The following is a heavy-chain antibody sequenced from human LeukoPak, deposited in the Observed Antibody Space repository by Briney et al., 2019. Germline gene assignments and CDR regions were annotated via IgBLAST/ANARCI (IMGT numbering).Heavy chain of an antibody. V-gene: IGHV4-39*01. J-gene: IGHJ4*02. CDR2: IYYSGNT. Sequence: SETLSLTCTVSGGSISSSSDYWGWIRQPPGKGLEWIGSIYYSGNTYYNPSLKSRVTISLDTSKNQFSLKLSSVTAADTVVYYCARQSVRAIAIAARPGNYFDYWGQGTLVTVSS. CDR1: GGSISSSSDY. D-gene: IGHD6-6*01. CDR3: ARQSVRAIAIAARPGNYFDY.